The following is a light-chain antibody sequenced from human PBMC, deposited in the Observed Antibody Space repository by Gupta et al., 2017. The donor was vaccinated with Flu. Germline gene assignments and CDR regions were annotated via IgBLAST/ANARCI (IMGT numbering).Light chain of an antibody. V-gene: IGKV4-1*01. J-gene: IGKJ4*01. CDR1: QSVLYRSNNKKY. Sequence: DIVMIQSPDPLAVSLGERATINCKSSQSVLYRSNNKKYLAWYQQKPGQPPKLLLYWASTRESGVPDRFSGSGSGTDFTLTIISLQAEDVAVYYCQQEDSAPLTFGGGTKVEFK. CDR2: WAS. CDR3: QQEDSAPLT.